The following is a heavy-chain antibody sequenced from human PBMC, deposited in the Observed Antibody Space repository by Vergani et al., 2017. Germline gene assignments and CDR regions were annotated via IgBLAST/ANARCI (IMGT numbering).Heavy chain of an antibody. CDR1: GFTFTSSA. Sequence: QMQLVQSGPEVKKPGTSVKVSCKASGFTFTSSAVQWVRQARGQRLEWIGWIVVGSGNTNYAQKFQERVTITRDMSTSTAYMELSSLRSEDTAVYYCAAGGCYYDSSGYPRTSYYYYGMDVWGQGTTVTVSS. V-gene: IGHV1-58*01. D-gene: IGHD3-22*01. CDR3: AAGGCYYDSSGYPRTSYYYYGMDV. CDR2: IVVGSGNT. J-gene: IGHJ6*02.